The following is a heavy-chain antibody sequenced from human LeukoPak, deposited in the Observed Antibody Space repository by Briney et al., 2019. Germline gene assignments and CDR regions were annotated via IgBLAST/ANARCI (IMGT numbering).Heavy chain of an antibody. CDR1: GGSISSSNW. CDR3: ASHYYDSSGYGDY. CDR2: IYHSGST. J-gene: IGHJ4*02. V-gene: IGHV4-4*02. D-gene: IGHD3-22*01. Sequence: SETLSLTCAVSGGSISSSNWWSWVRQPPGKGLEWIGEIYHSGSTYYNPSLKSRVTISVDTSKNQFSLKLSSVTAADTAVYYCASHYYDSSGYGDYWGQGTLVTVSS.